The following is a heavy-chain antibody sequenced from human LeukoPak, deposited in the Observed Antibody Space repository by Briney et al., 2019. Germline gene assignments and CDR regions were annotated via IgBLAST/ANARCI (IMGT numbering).Heavy chain of an antibody. Sequence: PSETLSLTCAVYGGSFSGYYWSWIRQPPGKGLEWIGEINHSGSTNYNPSLKSRVTISVDTSKNQFSLKLSSVTAADTAVYYCARGRGIGTYYYYYYMDVWGKGTTVTVSS. CDR3: ARGRGIGTYYYYYYMDV. D-gene: IGHD6-13*01. J-gene: IGHJ6*03. CDR1: GGSFSGYY. V-gene: IGHV4-34*01. CDR2: INHSGST.